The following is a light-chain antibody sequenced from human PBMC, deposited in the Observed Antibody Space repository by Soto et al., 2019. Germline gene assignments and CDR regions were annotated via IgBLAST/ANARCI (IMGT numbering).Light chain of an antibody. Sequence: EIVLTQSPGTLSWSPGERANISCRASQRVSSSYLAWYQQKPGQAPRLLIYATSRRASGIPDRFRGSGSGTDFTLTISRLEPEDFAVYYCQQFGTSPLYTFGQGTKVDIK. CDR3: QQFGTSPLYT. CDR1: QRVSSSY. CDR2: ATS. J-gene: IGKJ2*01. V-gene: IGKV3-20*01.